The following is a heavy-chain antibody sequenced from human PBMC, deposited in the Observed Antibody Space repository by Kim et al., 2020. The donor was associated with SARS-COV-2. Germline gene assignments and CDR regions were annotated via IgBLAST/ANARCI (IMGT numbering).Heavy chain of an antibody. V-gene: IGHV3-33*06. CDR2: IWYDGSNK. J-gene: IGHJ6*02. CDR3: AKDAVPPAVRGVRSYYYGMDV. D-gene: IGHD3-10*01. CDR1: GFTFSSYG. Sequence: GGSLRLSCAASGFTFSSYGMHWVRQAPGKGLEWVAVIWYDGSNKYYADSVKGRFTISRDNSKNTLYLQMNSLRAEDTAVYYCAKDAVPPAVRGVRSYYYGMDVWGQGTTVTVSS.